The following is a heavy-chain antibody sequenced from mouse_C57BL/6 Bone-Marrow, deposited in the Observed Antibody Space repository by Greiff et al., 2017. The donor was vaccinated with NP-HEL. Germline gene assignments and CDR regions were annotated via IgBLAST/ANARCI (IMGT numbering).Heavy chain of an antibody. Sequence: EVQLVESGGGLVKPGGSLKLSCAASGFTFSSYAMSWVRQTPEKRLEWVATISDGGSYTYYPDNVKGRFTISRDNAKNNLYLQMSHLKSEDTAMYYCARDGYGYDEFAYWGQGTLVTVSA. D-gene: IGHD2-2*01. CDR3: ARDGYGYDEFAY. CDR2: ISDGGSYT. J-gene: IGHJ3*01. V-gene: IGHV5-4*01. CDR1: GFTFSSYA.